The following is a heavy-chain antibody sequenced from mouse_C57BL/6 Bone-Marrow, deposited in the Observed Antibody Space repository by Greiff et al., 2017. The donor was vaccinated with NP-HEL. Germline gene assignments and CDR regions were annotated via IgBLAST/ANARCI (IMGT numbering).Heavy chain of an antibody. CDR3: ALTNWPVYFDY. CDR2: IDPSDSET. V-gene: IGHV1-52*01. D-gene: IGHD4-1*01. CDR1: GYTFTSYW. J-gene: IGHJ2*01. Sequence: QVQLQQPGAALVRPGSSVKLSCKASGYTFTSYWMHWVKQRPIQGLEWIGNIDPSDSETHYNQKFKDKATLTVDKSSSTAYMQLSSLTSEDSAVYYCALTNWPVYFDYWGQGTTLTVSS.